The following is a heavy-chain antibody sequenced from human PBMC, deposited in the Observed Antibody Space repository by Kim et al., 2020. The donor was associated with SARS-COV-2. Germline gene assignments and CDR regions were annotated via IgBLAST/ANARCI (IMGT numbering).Heavy chain of an antibody. CDR3: ARNGYSGVTVYGMGR. Sequence: GGSLRLSCAASGFTFSSYGMHWVRQAPGKGLEWVSAICTDGVRSYYADSVKGRFTISRDNSKNTLYLQMSSLRAEDTAVYYCARNGYSGVTVYGMGRWG. V-gene: IGHV3-33*08. CDR2: ICTDGVRS. CDR1: GFTFSSYG. J-gene: IGHJ1*01. D-gene: IGHD5-12*01.